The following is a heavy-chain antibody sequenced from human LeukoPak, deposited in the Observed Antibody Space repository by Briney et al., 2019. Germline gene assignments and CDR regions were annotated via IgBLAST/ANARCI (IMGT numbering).Heavy chain of an antibody. Sequence: YTCTPSYLRPLQPAPGPHLDWLAWLHPSNGCPTYAQKFQGRVTMTRDTSISTAYMELSRLRSDDTAVYYCARDDPYDFWGTLWFDPWGQGTLVTVSS. V-gene: IGHV1-2*02. CDR1: YTCTPSY. J-gene: IGHJ5*02. CDR3: ARDDPYDFWGTLWFDP. CDR2: LHPSNGCP. D-gene: IGHD3-3*01.